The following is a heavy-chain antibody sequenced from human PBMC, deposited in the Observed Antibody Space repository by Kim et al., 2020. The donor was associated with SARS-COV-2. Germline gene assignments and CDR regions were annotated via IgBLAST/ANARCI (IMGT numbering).Heavy chain of an antibody. CDR2: INHSGST. Sequence: SETLSLTCAVYGGSFSGYYWSWIRQPPGKGLEWIGEINHSGSTNYNPSLKSRVTISVDTSKNQFSLKLSSVTAADTAVYYCARWGDNSSSALYFDYWGQGTLVTVSS. CDR1: GGSFSGYY. D-gene: IGHD6-6*01. J-gene: IGHJ4*02. V-gene: IGHV4-34*01. CDR3: ARWGDNSSSALYFDY.